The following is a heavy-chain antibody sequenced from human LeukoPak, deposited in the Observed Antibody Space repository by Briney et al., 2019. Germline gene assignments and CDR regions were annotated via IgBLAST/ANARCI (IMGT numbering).Heavy chain of an antibody. CDR1: GFTFSSYG. J-gene: IGHJ4*02. CDR2: ISYDGSNK. Sequence: GSLRLSCAASGFTFSSYGMHWVRQAPGKGLEWVAVISYDGSNKYYADSVKGRFTISRDNSKNTLYLQMNSLRAEDTAVYYCAKDVGVSEDTAILDYWGQGTLVTVSS. CDR3: AKDVGVSEDTAILDY. V-gene: IGHV3-30*18. D-gene: IGHD5-18*01.